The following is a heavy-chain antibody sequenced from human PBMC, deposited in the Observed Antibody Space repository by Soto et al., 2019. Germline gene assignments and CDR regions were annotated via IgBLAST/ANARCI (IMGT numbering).Heavy chain of an antibody. D-gene: IGHD1-26*01. J-gene: IGHJ3*02. CDR3: AKENSGSYKNPDAFDI. Sequence: PGGSLRLSCAASGFTFDDYTMHWVRQAPGKGLEWVSLISWDGGSTYYADSVKGRFTISRDNSKNSLYLQMNSLRTEDTALYYCAKENSGSYKNPDAFDIWGQGTMVTVSS. CDR2: ISWDGGST. V-gene: IGHV3-43*01. CDR1: GFTFDDYT.